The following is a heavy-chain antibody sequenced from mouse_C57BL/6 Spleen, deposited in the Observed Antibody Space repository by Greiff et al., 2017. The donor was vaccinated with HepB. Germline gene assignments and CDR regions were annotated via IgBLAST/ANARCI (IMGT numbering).Heavy chain of an antibody. J-gene: IGHJ3*01. V-gene: IGHV1-82*01. CDR1: GYAFSSSW. CDR3: ARPSSYYGSSYGFAY. CDR2: IYPGDGDT. Sequence: QVQLKESGPELVKPGASVKISCKASGYAFSSSWMNWVKQRPGKGLEWIGRIYPGDGDTNYNGKFKGKATLTADKSSSTAYMQLSSLTSEDSAVYFCARPSSYYGSSYGFAYWGQGTLVTVSA. D-gene: IGHD1-1*01.